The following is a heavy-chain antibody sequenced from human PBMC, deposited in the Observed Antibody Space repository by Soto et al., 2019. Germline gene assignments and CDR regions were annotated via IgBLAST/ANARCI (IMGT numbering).Heavy chain of an antibody. Sequence: GGSLRLSCAASGFTLSSYAMSWVRQAPGKGLEWVSAISGSGGSTYYADSVKGRFTISRDNSKNTLYLQMNSLRAENTAVYYCAKRSDTYYYDSSGYLIDYWGQGTLVTVSS. CDR3: AKRSDTYYYDSSGYLIDY. D-gene: IGHD3-22*01. V-gene: IGHV3-23*01. CDR2: ISGSGGST. CDR1: GFTLSSYA. J-gene: IGHJ4*02.